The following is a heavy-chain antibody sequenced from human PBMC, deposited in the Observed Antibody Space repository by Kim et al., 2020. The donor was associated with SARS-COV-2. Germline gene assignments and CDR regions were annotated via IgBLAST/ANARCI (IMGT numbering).Heavy chain of an antibody. D-gene: IGHD2-21*02. V-gene: IGHV1-46*01. J-gene: IGHJ6*02. CDR2: INPSGGST. CDR1: GYTFTSYY. Sequence: ASVKVSCKASGYTFTSYYMHWVRQAPGQGLEWMGIINPSGGSTSYAQKFQGRVTMTRDTSTSTVYMELSSLRSEDTAVYYCARELVPFCGGDCYIYYYYGMDVWGQGTTVTVSS. CDR3: ARELVPFCGGDCYIYYYYGMDV.